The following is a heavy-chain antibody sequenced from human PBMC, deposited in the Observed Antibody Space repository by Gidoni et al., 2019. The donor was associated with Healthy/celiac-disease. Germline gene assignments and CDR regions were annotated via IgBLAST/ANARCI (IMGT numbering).Heavy chain of an antibody. CDR2: IHPSGGST. CDR3: ARARRDSYNLDFDY. V-gene: IGHV1-46*01. J-gene: IGHJ4*02. CDR1: GYTFTSYY. Sequence: QVQLVQSGAEVKKPGASVKVSCKASGYTFTSYYMHWVRQAPVQGLEWMGIIHPSGGSTSYAKKFQCRVTMTRDTSTSTVYMDLSSLRSEDTAVYYCARARRDSYNLDFDYWGQGTLVTVSS. D-gene: IGHD5-12*01.